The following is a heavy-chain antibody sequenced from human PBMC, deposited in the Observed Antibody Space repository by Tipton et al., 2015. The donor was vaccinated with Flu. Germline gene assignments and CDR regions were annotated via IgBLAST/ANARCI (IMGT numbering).Heavy chain of an antibody. Sequence: SLRLSCAASGFTFSDYYMSWIRQAPGKGLEWVSYISSSSSYTNYADSVRGRFTISRDNAKNSLYLQMNSLRAEDTAVYYCAREQYGGSGYGDAFDIWGQGTMVTVSS. D-gene: IGHD3-22*01. J-gene: IGHJ3*02. CDR2: ISSSSSYT. V-gene: IGHV3-11*06. CDR3: AREQYGGSGYGDAFDI. CDR1: GFTFSDYY.